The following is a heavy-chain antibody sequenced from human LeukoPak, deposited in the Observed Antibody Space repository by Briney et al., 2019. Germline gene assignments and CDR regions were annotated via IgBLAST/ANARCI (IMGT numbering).Heavy chain of an antibody. CDR2: INLNSGGT. D-gene: IGHD5-24*01. Sequence: GASVKVSCKASGYTFTGYYMHWVRQAPGQGLEWMGWINLNSGGTNYAQKFQGRVTMTRDTSISTAYMELSRLRSDDTAVYYCARGGLRWLQFAADYWGQGTLVTVSS. J-gene: IGHJ4*02. V-gene: IGHV1-2*02. CDR3: ARGGLRWLQFAADY. CDR1: GYTFTGYY.